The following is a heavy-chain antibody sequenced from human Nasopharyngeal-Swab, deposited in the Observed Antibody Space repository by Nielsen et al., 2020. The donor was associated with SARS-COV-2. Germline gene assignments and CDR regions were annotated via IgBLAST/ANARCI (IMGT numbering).Heavy chain of an antibody. V-gene: IGHV4-31*03. D-gene: IGHD3-3*01. CDR3: ARGATIFGVVAYGMDV. Sequence: LRLSCTVSGGSISSGGYYWSWIRQHPGKGLEWIGYIYYSGSTYYNPSLKSRVTISVDTSKNHFSLKLSSVTAADTAVYYCARGATIFGVVAYGMDVWGQGTTVTVSS. CDR2: IYYSGST. CDR1: GGSISSGGYY. J-gene: IGHJ6*02.